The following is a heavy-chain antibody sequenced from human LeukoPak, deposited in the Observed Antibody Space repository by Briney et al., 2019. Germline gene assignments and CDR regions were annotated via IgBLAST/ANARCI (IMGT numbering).Heavy chain of an antibody. Sequence: GGSLRLSCAASGFTFSSYVMHWVRQAPGKGLEWVAFIRYDGSNKYYADSVKGRFTISRDNSKDTLYLQMNSLRAEDTAVYHCAKIPMVGASADYWGQGTLVTVSS. J-gene: IGHJ4*02. CDR1: GFTFSSYV. D-gene: IGHD1-26*01. V-gene: IGHV3-30*02. CDR3: AKIPMVGASADY. CDR2: IRYDGSNK.